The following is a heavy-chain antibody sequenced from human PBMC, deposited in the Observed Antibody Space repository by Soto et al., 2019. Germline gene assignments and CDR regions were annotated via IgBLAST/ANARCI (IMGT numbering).Heavy chain of an antibody. D-gene: IGHD3-10*01. CDR2: TRNKANRYTT. CDR1: GFTLSDNY. Sequence: GGSLRLSCAGSGFTLSDNYMDWVRQAPGKGLEWVGRTRNKANRYTTEYAASVKGRFTVSRDESMNSLHLQMNSLKTEDTAVYYCVRTSHYGAGTWNFDFWGQGTVVTGFS. V-gene: IGHV3-72*01. J-gene: IGHJ4*02. CDR3: VRTSHYGAGTWNFDF.